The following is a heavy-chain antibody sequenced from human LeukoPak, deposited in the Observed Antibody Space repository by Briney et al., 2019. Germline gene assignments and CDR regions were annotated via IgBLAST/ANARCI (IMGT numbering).Heavy chain of an antibody. D-gene: IGHD1-26*01. Sequence: SETLSLTCIVSGGSITDYYWSWIRQPAGKGLEWSGHIYKSGSTDYNPSLKSRVTMSMDTSKSQFSLNLRSVTAADTAVYYCARDDRVSGTFLRWFDPWGQGTLVTVSS. J-gene: IGHJ5*02. CDR2: IYKSGST. V-gene: IGHV4-4*07. CDR3: ARDDRVSGTFLRWFDP. CDR1: GGSITDYY.